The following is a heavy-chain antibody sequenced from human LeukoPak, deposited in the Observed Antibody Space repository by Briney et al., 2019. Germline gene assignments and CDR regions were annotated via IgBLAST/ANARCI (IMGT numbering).Heavy chain of an antibody. CDR3: AKGVRKTYYYDSSGCEFDY. V-gene: IGHV3-30*18. J-gene: IGHJ4*02. CDR2: ISYDGSNK. D-gene: IGHD3-22*01. Sequence: GGSLRLSCAASGFTFSSYGMHWVRQAPGKGLEWVAVISYDGSNKYYADSVKGRFTISRDNSKNTLYLQMNSLRAEDTAVYYCAKGVRKTYYYDSSGCEFDYWGPGTLVTVSS. CDR1: GFTFSSYG.